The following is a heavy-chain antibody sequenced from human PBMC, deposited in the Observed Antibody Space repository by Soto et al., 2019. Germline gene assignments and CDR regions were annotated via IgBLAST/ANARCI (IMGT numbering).Heavy chain of an antibody. D-gene: IGHD3-16*01. CDR2: IDASSTHI. V-gene: IGHV3-21*01. J-gene: IGHJ5*02. CDR1: GFSFSTYN. Sequence: GGSLRLSSAASGFSFSTYNMNWVRQAPGKGLEWVSSIDASSTHIYYADSVKGRFTISRDNGKSSLYLQMDSLRAEDTALYYCVRQQYDFLVDPWGQGTLVTVSS. CDR3: VRQQYDFLVDP.